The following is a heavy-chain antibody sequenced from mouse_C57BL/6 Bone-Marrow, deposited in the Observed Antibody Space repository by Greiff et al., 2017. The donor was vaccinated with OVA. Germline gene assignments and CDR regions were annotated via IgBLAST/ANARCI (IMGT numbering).Heavy chain of an antibody. CDR1: EYEFPSHD. CDR2: INSDGGST. CDR3: ARGGLRSAWFAY. J-gene: IGHJ3*01. D-gene: IGHD2-4*01. Sequence: EVHLVESGGGLVQPGESLKLSCESYEYEFPSHDMSWVRKTPEQRLELVAAINSDGGSTYYPDTMERRFIISRDNTKKTLYLQMSSLRSEDTALYYCARGGLRSAWFAYWGQGTLVTVSA. V-gene: IGHV5-2*01.